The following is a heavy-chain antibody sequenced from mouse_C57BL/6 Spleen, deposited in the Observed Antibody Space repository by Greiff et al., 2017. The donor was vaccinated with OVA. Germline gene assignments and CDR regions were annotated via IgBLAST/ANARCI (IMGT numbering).Heavy chain of an antibody. CDR1: GFTFSSYG. Sequence: EVLLVESGGDLVKPGGSLKLSCAASGFTFSSYGMSWVRQTPDKGLEWVATISSGGSYTNYTDSVKGRFTISRDNAKNTLYLQRSSLKSEDTAMYYCASLYGPDGWLAYWGQGTLVTVSA. CDR2: ISSGGSYT. J-gene: IGHJ3*01. D-gene: IGHD1-1*01. V-gene: IGHV5-6*01. CDR3: ASLYGPDGWLAY.